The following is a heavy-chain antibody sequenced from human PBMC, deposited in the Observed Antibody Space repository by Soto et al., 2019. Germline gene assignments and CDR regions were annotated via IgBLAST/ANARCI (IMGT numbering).Heavy chain of an antibody. V-gene: IGHV3-21*01. J-gene: IGHJ4*02. CDR2: LTSSSSHS. CDR1: GFSFSVYS. CDR3: GRVASSSSWTPDY. D-gene: IGHD2-2*01. Sequence: PGGSLRLSCAGSGFSFSVYSMNWVRQAPGKTLEWVSSLTSSSSHSYYADSVKGQFTISRDNAKNLLYLQMDSLRDEDMAVYYCGRVASSSSWTPDYLGQGTLVTVSS.